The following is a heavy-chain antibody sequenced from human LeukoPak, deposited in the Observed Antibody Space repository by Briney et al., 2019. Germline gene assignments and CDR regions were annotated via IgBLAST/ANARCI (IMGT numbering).Heavy chain of an antibody. J-gene: IGHJ5*02. CDR2: IYYSGST. CDR1: GGSISSGGYY. Sequence: SETLSLTCTVSGGSISSGGYYWSWIRQHPGKGLEWIGYIYYSGSTYYNRSPKSRVTISVDTSKNQFSLKLSSVTAADTAVYYCPRAPAAGTRWFDPWGQGALVTVSS. D-gene: IGHD6-13*01. CDR3: PRAPAAGTRWFDP. V-gene: IGHV4-31*03.